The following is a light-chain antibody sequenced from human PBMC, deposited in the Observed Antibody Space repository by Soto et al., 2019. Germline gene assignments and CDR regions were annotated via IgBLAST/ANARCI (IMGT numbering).Light chain of an antibody. CDR1: QSISDT. J-gene: IGKJ1*01. V-gene: IGKV3-15*01. CDR3: QQYNNWPWT. Sequence: EIVMTQSPATLSVSPGGRATLSCRASQSISDTLAWYQQKPGQAPRLLIHGASTRATGFPARFSGSGSGTDFTLTISSLQSEDFEVYYCQQYNNWPWTLGQGTKVDIK. CDR2: GAS.